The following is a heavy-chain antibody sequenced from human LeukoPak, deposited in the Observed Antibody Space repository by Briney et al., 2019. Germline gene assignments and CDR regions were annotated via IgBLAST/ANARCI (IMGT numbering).Heavy chain of an antibody. D-gene: IGHD5-12*01. CDR1: GGSISSYY. Sequence: SETLSLTCTVSGGSISSYYWSWIRQPPGKGLEWIGYIYYSGSTNYNPSLKSRVTISVDTSKNQFSLKLSSVTAADTAVYYCARVSRGYSGYFDYWGQGTLVTVSS. J-gene: IGHJ4*02. CDR3: ARVSRGYSGYFDY. V-gene: IGHV4-59*08. CDR2: IYYSGST.